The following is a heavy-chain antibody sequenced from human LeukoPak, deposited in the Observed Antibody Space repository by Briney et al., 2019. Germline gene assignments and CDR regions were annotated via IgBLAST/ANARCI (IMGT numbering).Heavy chain of an antibody. J-gene: IGHJ4*02. Sequence: GGSLRLSCAASGFTFRDYYMGWIRQAPGKGLEWISYISETGTTIYQPDSVKGRFSISRDNAKNSLFLQMKRLRPEDTAVYYCARTSYPWNWGQGTLVTVSS. CDR1: GFTFRDYY. V-gene: IGHV3-11*01. CDR3: ARTSYPWN. CDR2: ISETGTTI. D-gene: IGHD3-16*02.